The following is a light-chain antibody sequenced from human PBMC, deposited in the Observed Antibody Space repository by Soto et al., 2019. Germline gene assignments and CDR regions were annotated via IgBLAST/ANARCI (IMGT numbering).Light chain of an antibody. Sequence: EIVLTQSPGALSLSPGERATLSCRASQSVSSSSLAWYQQKPGQAPRLLIYGASSRATGIPDRFSGSGSGTDFTLTISRLEPEDFAVYYCQQYGSSAQFTFGGGTKLEIK. CDR2: GAS. CDR3: QQYGSSAQFT. J-gene: IGKJ4*01. CDR1: QSVSSSS. V-gene: IGKV3-20*01.